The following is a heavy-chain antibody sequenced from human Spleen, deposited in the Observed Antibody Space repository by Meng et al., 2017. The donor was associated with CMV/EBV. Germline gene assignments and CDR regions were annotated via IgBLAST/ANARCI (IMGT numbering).Heavy chain of an antibody. J-gene: IGHJ4*02. CDR2: IYWNEDK. CDR1: GFSLSTAEVG. Sequence: SGPTLVKPTQPLTLTCTFSGFSLSTAEVGVGWIRQPPGEALEWLALIYWNEDKGYSPSLRSRPTITKDTSKNQVVLTMTDMDPVDTGPYYCPHADYYAPRFDYWGQGTLVTVSS. D-gene: IGHD3-10*01. V-gene: IGHV2-5*01. CDR3: PHADYYAPRFDY.